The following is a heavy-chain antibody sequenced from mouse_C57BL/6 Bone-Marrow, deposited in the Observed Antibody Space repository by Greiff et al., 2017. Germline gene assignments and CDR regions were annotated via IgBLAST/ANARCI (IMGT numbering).Heavy chain of an antibody. CDR2: IYPGGGYT. CDR3: TRLHGYAYFDI. V-gene: IGHV1-63*01. J-gene: IGHJ2*01. Sequence: VQLQESGAELVRPGTSVKMSCKASGYTFTNYWIGWAKQRPGHGLEWIGDIYPGGGYTNYNEKFKGKATLTADKSSSTAYMQFSSLTSEDSAIYYSTRLHGYAYFDIWGQGTTLSVTS. D-gene: IGHD2-2*01. CDR1: GYTFTNYW.